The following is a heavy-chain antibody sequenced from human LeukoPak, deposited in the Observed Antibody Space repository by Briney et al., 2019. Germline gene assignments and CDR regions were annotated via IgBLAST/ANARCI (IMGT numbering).Heavy chain of an antibody. Sequence: EPGGSLRLSCAASGFTFSSSGMHWVRQAPGKGLEWVAAISYDGSNKYYADSVKGRFTISRDNSKNTLYLQMNSLRAEDTAVYYCAKSARGHEYTVYDPNYFFDFWGQGTLVTVSS. CDR2: ISYDGSNK. CDR1: GFTFSSSG. D-gene: IGHD5/OR15-5a*01. CDR3: AKSARGHEYTVYDPNYFFDF. J-gene: IGHJ4*02. V-gene: IGHV3-30*18.